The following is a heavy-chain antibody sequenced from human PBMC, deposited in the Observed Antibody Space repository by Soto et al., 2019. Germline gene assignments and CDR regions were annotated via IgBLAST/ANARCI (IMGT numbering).Heavy chain of an antibody. V-gene: IGHV1-18*01. Sequence: QVQLVQSGAEVKKPGASVKVSCKASGYTFTSYGISWVRQAPGQGLEWMGWISAYNGNTNYAQKLQGRVTMTTDTSTGTAYMERRSLRSDDTAVYYCARVGRMITFGGVIRGDYWGQGTLVTVSS. D-gene: IGHD3-16*02. CDR1: GYTFTSYG. J-gene: IGHJ4*02. CDR2: ISAYNGNT. CDR3: ARVGRMITFGGVIRGDY.